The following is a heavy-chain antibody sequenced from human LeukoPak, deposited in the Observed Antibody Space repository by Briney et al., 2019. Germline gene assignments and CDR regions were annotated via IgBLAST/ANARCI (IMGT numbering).Heavy chain of an antibody. CDR2: ISSSGSTI. J-gene: IGHJ5*02. CDR1: GFTFSSYE. Sequence: PGGSLRLSCAASGFTFSSYEMNWVRQAPGKGLEWVSYISSSGSTIYYADSVKGRFTVSRDNSKNTLYLQMSSLRAEDTAVYYCARASSKYGDYSGSWGQGTLVTVSS. CDR3: ARASSKYGDYSGS. V-gene: IGHV3-48*03. D-gene: IGHD4-17*01.